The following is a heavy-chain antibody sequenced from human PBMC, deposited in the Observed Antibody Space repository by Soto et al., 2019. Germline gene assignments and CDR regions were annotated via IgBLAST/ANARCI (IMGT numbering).Heavy chain of an antibody. CDR1: GFTFSSYA. CDR2: ISYDGSNK. J-gene: IGHJ6*03. D-gene: IGHD3-22*01. Sequence: GGSLRLSCAASGFTFSSYAMHWVRQAPGKGLEWVAVISYDGSNKYYADSVKGRFTISRDNSKNTLYLQMNSLRAEDTAVYYCARDHGLFNMRYYYYMDVWGKGTTVTVSS. CDR3: ARDHGLFNMRYYYYMDV. V-gene: IGHV3-30-3*01.